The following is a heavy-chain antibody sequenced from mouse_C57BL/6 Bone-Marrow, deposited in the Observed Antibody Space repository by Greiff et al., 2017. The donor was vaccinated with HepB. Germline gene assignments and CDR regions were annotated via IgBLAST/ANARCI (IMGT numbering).Heavy chain of an antibody. D-gene: IGHD2-1*01. CDR1: GYAFSSYW. J-gene: IGHJ4*01. CDR2: IYPGDGDT. V-gene: IGHV1-80*01. Sequence: VQLQQSGAELVKPGASVKISCKASGYAFSSYWMNWVKQRPGKGLEWIGQIYPGDGDTNYNGKFKGKATLTADKSSSTAYMQLSSLTSEDSAVYFCARPLYYFYAMDYWGQGTSVTVSS. CDR3: ARPLYYFYAMDY.